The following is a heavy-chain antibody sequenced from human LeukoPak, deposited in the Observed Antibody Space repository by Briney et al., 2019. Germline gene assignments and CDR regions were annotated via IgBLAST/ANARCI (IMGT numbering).Heavy chain of an antibody. Sequence: GGSLRLSCAASGFTFRSYNRNWVRQAPGKGLEWVSSISSSSSYIYYADSVKGRFTISRDNAKNSLYLQMNSLRAEDTAVYYCARDPGHDYWGQGTLVTVSS. CDR2: ISSSSSYI. CDR3: ARDPGHDY. CDR1: GFTFRSYN. V-gene: IGHV3-21*01. D-gene: IGHD3-10*01. J-gene: IGHJ4*02.